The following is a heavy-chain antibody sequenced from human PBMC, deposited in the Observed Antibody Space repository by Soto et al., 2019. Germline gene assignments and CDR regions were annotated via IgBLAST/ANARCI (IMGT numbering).Heavy chain of an antibody. CDR1: GFSFSHYC. CDR2: IKQDGSEK. V-gene: IGHV3-7*04. J-gene: IGHJ6*03. CDR3: ARVPSTRDIWSYGVGGKYYYYYMDV. Sequence: PGGSLRLSCAASGFSFSHYCMSWARQAPGKGLEWVANIKQDGSEKYDVDSVKGRFTISRDNAKNSMFLQMDSLRDEDKDVYYCARVPSTRDIWSYGVGGKYYYYYMDVWGKGTTVTVS. D-gene: IGHD1-7*01.